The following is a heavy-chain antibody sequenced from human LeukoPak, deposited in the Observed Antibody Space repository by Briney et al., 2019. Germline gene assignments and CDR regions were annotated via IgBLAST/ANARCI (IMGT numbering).Heavy chain of an antibody. CDR3: ARGAYDSSGHYYYFDY. CDR2: IYYSGTT. D-gene: IGHD3-22*01. Sequence: SETLSLTCTVSGGSISTNSWIWIRQPPGKGLEWIGYIYYSGTTNYNPSLKSRVTISVDTSKNQFSLRLSSVTAADTAIYYCARGAYDSSGHYYYFDYWGQGTPVTVSS. V-gene: IGHV4-59*01. J-gene: IGHJ4*02. CDR1: GGSISTNS.